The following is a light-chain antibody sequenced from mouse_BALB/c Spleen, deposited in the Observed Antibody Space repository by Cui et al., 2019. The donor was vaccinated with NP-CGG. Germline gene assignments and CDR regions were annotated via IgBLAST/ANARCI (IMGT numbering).Light chain of an antibody. CDR1: TGAVTTSNY. Sequence: QAVVTQESALTTPHGETVTLTCRSSTGAVTTSNYANWVQEKPDHLFTGLIGGTNNRAPGVPARFSGYLIGDKAALTITGAQTEDEAMYFCALWYSNHWVFGGGTKLTVL. V-gene: IGLV1*01. J-gene: IGLJ1*01. CDR2: GTN. CDR3: ALWYSNHWV.